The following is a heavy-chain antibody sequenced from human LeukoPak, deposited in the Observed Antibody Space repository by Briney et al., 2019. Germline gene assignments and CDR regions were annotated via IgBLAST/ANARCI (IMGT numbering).Heavy chain of an antibody. D-gene: IGHD6-19*01. CDR1: GGSISSSTYY. CDR3: VWGSAWYYFDY. V-gene: IGHV4-39*02. J-gene: IGHJ4*02. Sequence: SETLSLTCTVSGGSISSSTYYWGWIRQPPRKGLEWIGNIYYSGRTYYNPSLKSRVTISVDTSKNHFSLKLSSVTAADTAVYYCVWGSAWYYFDYWGQGTLVTVSS. CDR2: IYYSGRT.